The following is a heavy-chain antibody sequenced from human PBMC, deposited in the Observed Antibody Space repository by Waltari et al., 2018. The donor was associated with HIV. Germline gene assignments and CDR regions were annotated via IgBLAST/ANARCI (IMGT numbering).Heavy chain of an antibody. V-gene: IGHV4-59*01. CDR1: GGSFSGYY. Sequence: QVQLQESGPGLVKPSETLSLTCSVSGGSFSGYYWNWIRQTPGKGLEWIGSFYYNVTTNSNPSLMSRVTISGDTARNQFSLKLSSVTAADTAIYYCAREAGGSGWKFDYWGQGALVTVSS. J-gene: IGHJ4*02. D-gene: IGHD6-19*01. CDR2: FYYNVTT. CDR3: AREAGGSGWKFDY.